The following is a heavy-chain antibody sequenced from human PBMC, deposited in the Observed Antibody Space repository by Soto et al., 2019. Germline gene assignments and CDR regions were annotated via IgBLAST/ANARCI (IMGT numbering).Heavy chain of an antibody. CDR2: ISAYNGNT. V-gene: IGHV1-18*01. CDR3: ARMYYDYVWGGYSGMGV. CDR1: GYTFTSYG. D-gene: IGHD3-16*01. J-gene: IGHJ6*02. Sequence: QVQLVQSGAEVKKPGASVKVSCKASGYTFTSYGISWVRQAPGQGLEWMGWISAYNGNTNYAQKLQGRVTMTTDTSTSTADMELGSLGSEDTAVYYCARMYYDYVWGGYSGMGVWGRGTTVTVSS.